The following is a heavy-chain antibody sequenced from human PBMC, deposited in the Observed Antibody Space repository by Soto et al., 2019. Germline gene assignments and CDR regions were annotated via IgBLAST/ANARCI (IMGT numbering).Heavy chain of an antibody. V-gene: IGHV4-59*01. CDR2: IYYSGST. CDR1: GGSISSYY. J-gene: IGHJ6*02. Sequence: NPSETLSLTCTVSGGSISSYYWSWIRQPPGKGLEWIGYIYYSGSTNYNPSLKSRVTISVDTSKNQFSLKLSSVTAADTAVYYCARGGMVSGAAGDYYYGMDVWGQGTTVTVSS. CDR3: ARGGMVSGAAGDYYYGMDV. D-gene: IGHD6-13*01.